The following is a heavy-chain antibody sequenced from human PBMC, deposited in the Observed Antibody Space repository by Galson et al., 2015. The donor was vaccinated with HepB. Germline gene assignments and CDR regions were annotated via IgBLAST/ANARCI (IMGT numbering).Heavy chain of an antibody. CDR2: ISSSSSTI. Sequence: SLRLSCAASGFTFSSYSMNWVRQAPGKGLEWVSYISSSSSTIYYADSVKGRFTISRDNAKNSLYLQMNSLRDDDTAVYYCARVYGGNDSPLSDYWGQGTLVTVSS. V-gene: IGHV3-48*02. D-gene: IGHD4-23*01. J-gene: IGHJ4*02. CDR3: ARVYGGNDSPLSDY. CDR1: GFTFSSYS.